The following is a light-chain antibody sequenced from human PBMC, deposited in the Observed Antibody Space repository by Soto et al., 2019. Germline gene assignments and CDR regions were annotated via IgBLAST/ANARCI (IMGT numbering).Light chain of an antibody. CDR2: GAS. Sequence: EIVMTQSPATLSVSPGERATLSCRASQSVSSNLAWYQQKPGQAPRLLIYGASTRATGTPARFSGSGSGTEFTLTISSLQSEDFAAYYCQQYNKWPPLTFGGGTKVEIK. V-gene: IGKV3-15*01. CDR3: QQYNKWPPLT. J-gene: IGKJ4*01. CDR1: QSVSSN.